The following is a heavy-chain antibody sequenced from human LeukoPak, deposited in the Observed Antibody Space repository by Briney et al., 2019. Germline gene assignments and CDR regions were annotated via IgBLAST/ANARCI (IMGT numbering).Heavy chain of an antibody. V-gene: IGHV1-8*02. CDR3: AIDYGDYFDY. CDR1: GGTFSSYA. J-gene: IGHJ4*02. CDR2: MNPNSGNT. Sequence: ASVKVSCKASGGTFSSYAISWVRQATGQGLEWMGWMNPNSGNTGYAQKFQGRVTMTRNTSISTAYMELSSLRSEDTAVYYCAIDYGDYFDYWGQGTLVTVSS. D-gene: IGHD4-17*01.